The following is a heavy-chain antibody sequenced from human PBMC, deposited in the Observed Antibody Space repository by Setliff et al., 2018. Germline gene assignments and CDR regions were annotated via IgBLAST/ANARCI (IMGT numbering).Heavy chain of an antibody. CDR3: ARSFSRREKFLLDY. Sequence: LRLSCAASGFTFSSYSMNWVRQAPGKGLEWVSSISSSSSYIYYADSVKGRFTISRDNAKNSLYLQMNSLRAEDTAVYYCARSFSRREKFLLDYWGQGALVTVSS. V-gene: IGHV3-21*01. CDR1: GFTFSSYS. CDR2: ISSSSSYI. J-gene: IGHJ4*02.